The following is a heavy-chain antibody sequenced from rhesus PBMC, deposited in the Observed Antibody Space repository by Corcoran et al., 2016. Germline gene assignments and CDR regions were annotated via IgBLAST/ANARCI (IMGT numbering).Heavy chain of an antibody. CDR2: VEPEDGEA. Sequence: EVQLVQSGAEVKKPGASVKISCKASGYTFIDYYLHWLQQAPGKGLEWMGRVEPEDGEAIHAQTCLDRVTITAETSTDTAYMELSSLRSEDTAVYYCAKLGVDYWGQGVLVTVSS. J-gene: IGHJ4*01. CDR3: AKLGVDY. V-gene: IGHV1-111*02. CDR1: GYTFIDYY. D-gene: IGHD3-34*01.